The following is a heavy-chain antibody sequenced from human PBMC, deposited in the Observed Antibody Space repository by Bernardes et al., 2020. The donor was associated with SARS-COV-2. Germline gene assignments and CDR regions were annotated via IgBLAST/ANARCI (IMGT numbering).Heavy chain of an antibody. V-gene: IGHV3-23*01. CDR3: AKVIVAVPRGTSWYYYGMDV. CDR1: GFTFSSYA. J-gene: IGHJ6*02. Sequence: GGSLRLSCAASGFTFSSYAMTWVRQAPGKGLEWVSTVSTSGITTYYADSVRGRFTISRDNSKNTLYLQMNSLRAEDTALYYCAKVIVAVPRGTSWYYYGMDVWGQGTTVTVPS. D-gene: IGHD2-2*01. CDR2: VSTSGITT.